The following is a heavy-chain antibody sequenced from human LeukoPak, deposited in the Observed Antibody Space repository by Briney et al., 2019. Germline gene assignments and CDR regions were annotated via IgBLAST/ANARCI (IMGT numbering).Heavy chain of an antibody. CDR2: IKQDGSET. CDR3: ARDAPGYSYGDY. V-gene: IGHV3-7*03. CDR1: GFTFSSYW. Sequence: PGGSLRLSCAASGFTFSSYWMNWVRQAPGKGLEWLANIKQDGSETYYVDSVKGRFTISRDNAKNSLYLQMNSLRAEDTAVYYCARDAPGYSYGDYWGQGTLGTVSS. J-gene: IGHJ4*02. D-gene: IGHD5-18*01.